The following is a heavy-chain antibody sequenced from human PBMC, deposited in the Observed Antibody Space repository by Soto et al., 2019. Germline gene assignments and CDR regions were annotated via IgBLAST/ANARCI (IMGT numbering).Heavy chain of an antibody. CDR2: IKSKTDGGTT. V-gene: IGHV3-15*01. Sequence: GGSLRLSCTGSGFTFGDYAMSWVRRAPGKGLEWVGRIKSKTDGGTTDYAAPVKGRFTISRDDSKNTLYLQMNSLKTEDTAVYYCTTDVVVVVAATPLPYYFDYWGQGTLVTVSS. CDR1: GFTFGDYA. CDR3: TTDVVVVVAATPLPYYFDY. J-gene: IGHJ4*02. D-gene: IGHD2-15*01.